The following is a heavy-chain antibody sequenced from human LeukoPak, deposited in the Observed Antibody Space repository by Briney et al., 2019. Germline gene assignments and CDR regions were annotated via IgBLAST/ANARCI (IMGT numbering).Heavy chain of an antibody. Sequence: ASVKVSCTASGYTFTGYYMHWVRQAPGQGLEWMGWINPNSGGTNYAQKFQGRVTMTRDTSISTAYMELSRLRSDDTAVYYCARDEVGAPYYDFWSGYQTNWFDPWGQGTLVTVSS. J-gene: IGHJ5*02. CDR1: GYTFTGYY. CDR2: INPNSGGT. CDR3: ARDEVGAPYYDFWSGYQTNWFDP. D-gene: IGHD3-3*01. V-gene: IGHV1-2*02.